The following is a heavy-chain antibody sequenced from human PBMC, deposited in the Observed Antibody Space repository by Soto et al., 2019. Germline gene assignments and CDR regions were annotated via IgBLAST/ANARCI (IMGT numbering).Heavy chain of an antibody. D-gene: IGHD3-3*01. CDR1: GFTFTNHA. Sequence: EVQLLESGGGLQEPGGSLRLSCATSGFTFTNHAMSWFRQAPGKGLEWVSTVNGGNEKAFYSDSVKGRFIISRDNSRQTFYLQMNIVGPADSALYWCVKGLYSDFWSAYTDSWGQGTLVTVSS. J-gene: IGHJ4*02. CDR3: VKGLYSDFWSAYTDS. V-gene: IGHV3-23*01. CDR2: VNGGNEKA.